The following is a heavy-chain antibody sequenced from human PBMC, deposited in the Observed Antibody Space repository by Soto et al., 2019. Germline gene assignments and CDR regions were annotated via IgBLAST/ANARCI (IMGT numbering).Heavy chain of an antibody. J-gene: IGHJ4*02. Sequence: QVQLQESGPGLVKPSETLSLTCTVSGGSISSYYWSWIRQPPGKGLEWIGYIYYSGSTNYNPSLKSRVTISVDTSKNQFSLKLSSVTAADTAVYYCARGAKYSSSWYGGVDYFDYWGQGTLVTVSS. V-gene: IGHV4-59*01. CDR2: IYYSGST. CDR3: ARGAKYSSSWYGGVDYFDY. D-gene: IGHD6-13*01. CDR1: GGSISSYY.